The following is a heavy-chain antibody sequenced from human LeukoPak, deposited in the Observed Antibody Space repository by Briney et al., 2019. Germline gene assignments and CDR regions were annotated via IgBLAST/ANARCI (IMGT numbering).Heavy chain of an antibody. CDR1: ADSFSSHY. V-gene: IGHV4-59*11. J-gene: IGHJ3*02. Sequence: SETLSLTCAVSADSFSSHYWTWIRQPPGKGLEWIGYISYIGSTNYNPSLKSRVTISIDTSKNQFSLKLSSVTAADKAVYYCARDLVTVTKGFDIWGQGTMVSVSS. D-gene: IGHD4-17*01. CDR3: ARDLVTVTKGFDI. CDR2: ISYIGST.